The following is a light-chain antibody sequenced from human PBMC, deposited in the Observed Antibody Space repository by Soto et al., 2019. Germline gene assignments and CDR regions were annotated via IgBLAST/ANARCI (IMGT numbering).Light chain of an antibody. CDR3: QQYDDSIT. J-gene: IGKJ5*01. Sequence: PGESATLSCRASQRVSSSYLAWYQQKPGQAPRLLIYGASTRATGIPDRFSGSGSGTDFTLFISRLEPEDFAVFYCQQYDDSITFGQGTRLEIE. CDR2: GAS. V-gene: IGKV3-20*01. CDR1: QRVSSSY.